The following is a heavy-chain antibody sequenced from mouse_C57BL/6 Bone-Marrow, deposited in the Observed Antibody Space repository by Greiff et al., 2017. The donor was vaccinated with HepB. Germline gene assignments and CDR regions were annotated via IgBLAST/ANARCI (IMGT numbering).Heavy chain of an antibody. CDR3: ARELRLGYYFDY. D-gene: IGHD3-2*02. V-gene: IGHV1-69*01. Sequence: QVQLQQPGAELVMPGASVKLSCKASGYTFTSYWMHWVKQRPGQGLEWIGEIDPSDSYTNYNQKFKGKSTLTVDKSSGTAYMQLSSLTSEDSAVYYCARELRLGYYFDYWGQGTTLTVSS. CDR1: GYTFTSYW. CDR2: IDPSDSYT. J-gene: IGHJ2*01.